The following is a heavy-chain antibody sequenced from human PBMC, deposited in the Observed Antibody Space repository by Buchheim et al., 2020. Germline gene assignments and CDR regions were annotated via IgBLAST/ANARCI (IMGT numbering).Heavy chain of an antibody. V-gene: IGHV4-31*03. CDR2: IYYSGRT. D-gene: IGHD1-26*01. J-gene: IGHJ4*02. CDR1: GGSITSGSYY. Sequence: QVQLQESGPGLVKPSQTLSLTCTVSGGSITSGSYYWSWIRQHPGKGLEWIGYIYYSGRTYYNPSLKSRVTISVDTSKNQFSLKLSSVTAADTAVYYCARGGEKSATYWFDYWGQGTL. CDR3: ARGGEKSATYWFDY.